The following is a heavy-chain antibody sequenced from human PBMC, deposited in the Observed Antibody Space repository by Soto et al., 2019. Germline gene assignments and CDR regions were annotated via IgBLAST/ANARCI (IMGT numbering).Heavy chain of an antibody. D-gene: IGHD4-4*01. CDR2: IKSKTDGGTT. CDR1: GFTFSNAW. Sequence: PGGSLILSCAASGFTFSNAWMNWVRQAPGKGLEWVGRIKSKTDGGTTDYAAPVKGRFTISRDDSKNTLYLQMNSLKTEDTAVYYCTTLTVTTEYYYGMDVWGQGTTVTVSS. V-gene: IGHV3-15*07. J-gene: IGHJ6*02. CDR3: TTLTVTTEYYYGMDV.